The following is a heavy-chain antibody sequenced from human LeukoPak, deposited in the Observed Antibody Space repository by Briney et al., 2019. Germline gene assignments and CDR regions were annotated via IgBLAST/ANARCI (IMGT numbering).Heavy chain of an antibody. Sequence: PSETLSLTCTVSGGSISSSSYYWGWIRQPPGKGLEWIGNIYYSGSTYYNPSLKSRITISVDTSKNQFSLKLSSVTAADTAVYYCARLQDYGGNWDWGQGTLVTVSS. J-gene: IGHJ4*02. CDR1: GGSISSSSYY. V-gene: IGHV4-39*01. D-gene: IGHD4-23*01. CDR3: ARLQDYGGNWD. CDR2: IYYSGST.